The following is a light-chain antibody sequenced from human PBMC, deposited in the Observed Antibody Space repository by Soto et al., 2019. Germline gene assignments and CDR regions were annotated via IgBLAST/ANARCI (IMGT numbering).Light chain of an antibody. V-gene: IGLV2-14*01. Sequence: QSALTQPPSVSGSPGQAITISCTGTSSDVGSYNYVSWYQQHPGKSPKLMIFEVTNRPSGVSNRFSGSKSGNTASLTISGLQTEDEAHYYCSSYTSSTTLVFGGGTQLTVL. CDR3: SSYTSSTTLV. CDR2: EVT. J-gene: IGLJ2*01. CDR1: SSDVGSYNY.